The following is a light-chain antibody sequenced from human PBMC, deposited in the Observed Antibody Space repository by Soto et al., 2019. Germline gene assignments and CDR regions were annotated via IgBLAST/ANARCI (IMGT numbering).Light chain of an antibody. CDR1: QSISSY. CDR3: PQSYSTPYT. V-gene: IGKV1-39*01. Sequence: DIQMTQSPSSLSASVGDRVTITCRASQSISSYLNWYQQKPGKAPKLLIYAASSLQSGVPSRFSGSGSGTDFPLTISSLQPEDFATYYCPQSYSTPYTFGQGTKLEIK. J-gene: IGKJ2*01. CDR2: AAS.